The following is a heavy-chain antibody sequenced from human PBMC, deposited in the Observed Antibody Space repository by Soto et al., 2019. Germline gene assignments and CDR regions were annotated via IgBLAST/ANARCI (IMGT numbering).Heavy chain of an antibody. CDR1: GGSFSGYY. V-gene: IGHV4-34*01. CDR2: INHSGST. J-gene: IGHJ4*02. CDR3: ARAPRTHFDY. Sequence: SETLSLTCAVYGGSFSGYYWSWIRQPPGKGLEWIGEINHSGSTNYNPSLKSRVTISVDTSKNQFSLKLSSVTAADTAVYYCARAPRTHFDYWGQGTRVTAPQ.